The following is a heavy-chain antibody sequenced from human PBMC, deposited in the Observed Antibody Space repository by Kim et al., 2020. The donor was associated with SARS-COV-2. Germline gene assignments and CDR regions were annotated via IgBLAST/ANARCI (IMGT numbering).Heavy chain of an antibody. CDR1: GGSISSSSYY. D-gene: IGHD6-13*01. J-gene: IGHJ5*02. CDR3: ARQRLTSIAAADSNWFDP. V-gene: IGHV4-39*01. CDR2: IYYSGST. Sequence: SETLSLTCTVSGGSISSSSYYWGWIRQPPGKGLEWIGSIYYSGSTYYNPSLKSRVTISVDTSKNQFSLKLSSVTAADTAVYYCARQRLTSIAAADSNWFDPWGQGTLVTVSS.